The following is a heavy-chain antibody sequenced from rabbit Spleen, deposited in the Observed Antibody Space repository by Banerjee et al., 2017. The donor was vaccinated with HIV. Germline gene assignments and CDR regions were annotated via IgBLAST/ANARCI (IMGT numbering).Heavy chain of an antibody. CDR1: DSSFSSSFY. V-gene: IGHV1S40*01. Sequence: QSLAESGGELVKPGASLTLTCTASDSSFSSSFYMRWVRQAPGKGLECIACIYGGSSGSTYYASWAKGRFTISKTSSTTVTLQMTSLTAADTATYFCARGSAAMTMVITGFYFNLWGPGTLVTVS. D-gene: IGHD2-1*01. CDR2: IYGGSSGST. J-gene: IGHJ4*01. CDR3: ARGSAAMTMVITGFYFNL.